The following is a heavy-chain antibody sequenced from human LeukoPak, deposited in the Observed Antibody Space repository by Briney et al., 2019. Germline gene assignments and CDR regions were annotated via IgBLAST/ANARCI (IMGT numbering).Heavy chain of an antibody. Sequence: SGGSLRLSCAASGFTFSSYWMHWVRQAPGKGLVWVSRINSDGSNTSYADSVKGRFTISRDNAKNTLYLQMNSLRAEDTAVYYCARWIAVVGTDWFDPWGQGTLVTVSS. J-gene: IGHJ5*02. D-gene: IGHD6-19*01. CDR3: ARWIAVVGTDWFDP. V-gene: IGHV3-74*01. CDR1: GFTFSSYW. CDR2: INSDGSNT.